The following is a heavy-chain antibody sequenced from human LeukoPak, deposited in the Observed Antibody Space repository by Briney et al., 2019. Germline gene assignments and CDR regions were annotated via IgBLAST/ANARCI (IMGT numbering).Heavy chain of an antibody. CDR1: GFTLSSYN. D-gene: IGHD5-24*01. CDR2: ISTSSTTI. V-gene: IGHV3-48*01. J-gene: IGHJ5*02. CDR3: AKLGANGYYSWLDP. Sequence: GGSLRLSCAASGFTLSSYNMNWVRQAPGKGLEWISYISTSSTTIKYADSVKGRFTISRDNAKNSLYLQMNSLKAEDTDIYYCAKLGANGYYSWLDPWGQGTLVTVSS.